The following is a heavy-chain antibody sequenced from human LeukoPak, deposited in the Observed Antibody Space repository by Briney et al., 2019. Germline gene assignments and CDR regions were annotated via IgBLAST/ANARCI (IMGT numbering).Heavy chain of an antibody. CDR2: IKQDGTEK. CDR1: GVTFSYYA. D-gene: IGHD3-10*01. Sequence: GGSLRLSCAASGVTFSYYAMHWVRQSPDKGLEWVANIKQDGTEKYYVDSVKGRFTISRDNAKNSLYLQMNSLRVEDTAVYYCAKLAKYFYGSETYYFFEHWGQGTPVTASS. CDR3: AKLAKYFYGSETYYFFEH. J-gene: IGHJ4*02. V-gene: IGHV3-7*01.